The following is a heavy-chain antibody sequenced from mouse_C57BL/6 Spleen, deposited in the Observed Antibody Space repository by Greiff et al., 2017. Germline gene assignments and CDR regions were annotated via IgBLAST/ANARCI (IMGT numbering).Heavy chain of an antibody. D-gene: IGHD2-2*01. CDR3: AREGYDWYFDV. CDR1: GFTFSDYY. CDR2: INYDGSST. J-gene: IGHJ1*03. V-gene: IGHV5-16*01. Sequence: EVQLVESEGGLVQPGSSMKLSCTASGFTFSDYYMAWVRQVPEKGLEWVANINYDGSSTYYLDSLKSRFIISRDNAKNILYLQMSSLKSEDTATYYCAREGYDWYFDVWGTGTTVTVSS.